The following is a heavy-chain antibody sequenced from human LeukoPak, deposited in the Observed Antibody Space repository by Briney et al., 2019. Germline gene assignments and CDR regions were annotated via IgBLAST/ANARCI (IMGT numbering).Heavy chain of an antibody. Sequence: PGGSLRLSCAASGFTFSDYYMSWIRQAPGKGLEWVAVIWYDGSNKYYADSVKGRFTISRDNSKNTLYLQMNSLRAEDTAVYYCARDGSSSWYYYYMDVWGKGTTVTVSS. CDR3: ARDGSSSWYYYYMDV. J-gene: IGHJ6*03. CDR2: IWYDGSNK. V-gene: IGHV3-33*08. D-gene: IGHD6-13*01. CDR1: GFTFSDYY.